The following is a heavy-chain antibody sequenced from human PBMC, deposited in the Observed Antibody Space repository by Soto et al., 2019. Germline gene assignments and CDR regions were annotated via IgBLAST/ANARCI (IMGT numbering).Heavy chain of an antibody. CDR1: GFTFTSYA. CDR2: VSSGGST. CDR3: AKRRGAGGHFDY. V-gene: IGHV3-23*01. Sequence: PGGSLRLSCAASGFTFTSYAMGWVRQAPGEGLEWVSVVSSGGSTYYADSVPVRFTVSRDNSKNTLSLQMNSLRAEDTAVYYCAKRRGAGGHFDYWGQGDLVTGAS. D-gene: IGHD2-15*01. J-gene: IGHJ4*02.